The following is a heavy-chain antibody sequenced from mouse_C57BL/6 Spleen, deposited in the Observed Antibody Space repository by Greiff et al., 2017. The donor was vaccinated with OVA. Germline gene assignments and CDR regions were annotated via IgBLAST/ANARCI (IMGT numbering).Heavy chain of an antibody. J-gene: IGHJ4*01. CDR2: ISYDGSN. CDR3: AREGIYYGNYYSMDY. D-gene: IGHD2-1*01. CDR1: GYSITSGYS. V-gene: IGHV3-6*01. Sequence: DVKLQESGPGLVKPSQSLSLTCSVTGYSITSGYSWNWIRQFPGNKLEWMGYISYDGSNNYKPSLKNRISITRDTSKNQFFLKLNSVTTEDTATYYCAREGIYYGNYYSMDYWGQGTSVTVSS.